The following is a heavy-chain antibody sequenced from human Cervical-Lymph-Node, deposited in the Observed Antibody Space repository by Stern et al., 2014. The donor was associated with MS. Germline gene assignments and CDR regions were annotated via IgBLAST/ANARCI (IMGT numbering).Heavy chain of an antibody. CDR3: ARDFTVAGSFDY. V-gene: IGHV4-30-4*01. CDR2: IDHSETT. J-gene: IGHJ4*02. CDR1: GGSISSGDYY. D-gene: IGHD6-19*01. Sequence: QLQLQESGPELVKPSQTLSLTCTVSGGSISSGDYYWSWIRQPPGKGLEWIGYIDHSETTYYNPSLKSRLTIAIDTSKNQFSLRLTSVTAEDTAVYYCARDFTVAGSFDYWGQGTLVTVSS.